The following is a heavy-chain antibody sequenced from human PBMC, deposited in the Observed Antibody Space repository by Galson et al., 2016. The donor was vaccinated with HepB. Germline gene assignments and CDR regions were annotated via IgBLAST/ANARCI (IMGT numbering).Heavy chain of an antibody. CDR1: GGSITGDTYY. CDR2: IYTSGRT. V-gene: IGHV4-61*02. D-gene: IGHD3-10*01. CDR3: AREFTY. J-gene: IGHJ4*02. Sequence: QVQLQESGPGLVKPSETLSLTCTVSGGSITGDTYYWSWIRQPAGKGLEWIGRIYTSGRTNYNPSLESRVTLSLDTSRNQFSLTLSSVTAADTAVYYCAREFTYWGQGTL.